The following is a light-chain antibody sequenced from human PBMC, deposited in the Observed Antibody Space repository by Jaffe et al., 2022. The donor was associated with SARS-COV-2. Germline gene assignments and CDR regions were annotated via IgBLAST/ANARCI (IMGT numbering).Light chain of an antibody. Sequence: EIVLTQSPGTLSLSPGERAALSCRASQSVSSSYLAWYQQKPGQPPRRLIYGASSRATGIPDRISGSGSGTDFTLTISRLEPEDFAVYYCQQYGSAPYTFGQGTRLEIK. V-gene: IGKV3-20*01. CDR3: QQYGSAPYT. CDR1: QSVSSSY. CDR2: GAS. J-gene: IGKJ2*01.